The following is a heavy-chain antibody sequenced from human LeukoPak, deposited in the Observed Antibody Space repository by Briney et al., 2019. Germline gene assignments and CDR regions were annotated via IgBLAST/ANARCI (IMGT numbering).Heavy chain of an antibody. J-gene: IGHJ6*02. CDR3: ASSSYGGPTYYGMDV. Sequence: GASVKVSCKASGYTFTGYYMHWVRQAPGQGLEWMGRINPNSGGTNYAQKLQGRVTMTRDTSISTAYMELSRLRSDDTAVYYCASSSYGGPTYYGMDVWGQGTTVTVSS. CDR1: GYTFTGYY. D-gene: IGHD4-23*01. V-gene: IGHV1-2*06. CDR2: INPNSGGT.